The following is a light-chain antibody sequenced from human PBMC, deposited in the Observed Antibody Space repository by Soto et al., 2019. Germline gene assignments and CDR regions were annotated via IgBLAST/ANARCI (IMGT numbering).Light chain of an antibody. J-gene: IGKJ1*01. V-gene: IGKV1-5*03. CDR1: QAVXSW. CDR2: EAS. CDR3: QQYNSDSGP. Sequence: DVQMTQCPSAVSGSVGERVTITCRASQAVXSWLAWYQQKPGKAPKLLXYEASTLKSGFPSRLSGSGSATDFTLTIGSLQPEYFANYYCQQYNSDSGPFGQGTKVDI.